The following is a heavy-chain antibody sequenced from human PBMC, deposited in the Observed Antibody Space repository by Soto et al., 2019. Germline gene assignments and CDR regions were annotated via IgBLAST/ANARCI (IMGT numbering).Heavy chain of an antibody. CDR1: GYSFTSYW. D-gene: IGHD5-18*01. CDR2: IYPGDSET. CDR3: ARRGRYGVNWLDP. J-gene: IGHJ5*02. Sequence: PGESLKISCKGSGYSFTSYWVAWVRQMPGKGLEWMGIIYPGDSETRYSPSFQGQVTTSADKSISTAYLQWSSLKASNTAMYYCARRGRYGVNWLDPWGQGTLVTVSS. V-gene: IGHV5-51*01.